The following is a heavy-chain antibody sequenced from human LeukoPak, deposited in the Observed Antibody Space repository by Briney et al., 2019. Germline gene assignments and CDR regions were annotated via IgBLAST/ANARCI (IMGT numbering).Heavy chain of an antibody. D-gene: IGHD3-22*01. V-gene: IGHV3-48*03. CDR2: ISSSGSTI. J-gene: IGHJ4*02. CDR1: GFTFSSYE. Sequence: GGSLRLSCAASGFTFSSYEMNWVRQAPGKGLEWVSYISSSGSTIYYADSVKGRFTISRDNAKNSLYLQMNSLRAEDTAVYYCAREDYYDSSGYAYWGQGTLVTVSS. CDR3: AREDYYDSSGYAY.